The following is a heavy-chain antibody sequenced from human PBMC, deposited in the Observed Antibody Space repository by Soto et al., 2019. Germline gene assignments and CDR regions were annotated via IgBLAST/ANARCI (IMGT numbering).Heavy chain of an antibody. J-gene: IGHJ4*02. D-gene: IGHD3-22*01. CDR2: IDPSDSQT. V-gene: IGHV5-10-1*01. CDR3: ARQIYDSDTGPNFQYYFDS. Sequence: GESLKISCKGSGYSFAGYWITWVRQKPGKGLEWMGRIDPSDSQTYYSPSFRGHVTISATKSITTAFLQWSSLRASDTAMYYCARQIYDSDTGPNFQYYFDSWGQGTPVTVSS. CDR1: GYSFAGYW.